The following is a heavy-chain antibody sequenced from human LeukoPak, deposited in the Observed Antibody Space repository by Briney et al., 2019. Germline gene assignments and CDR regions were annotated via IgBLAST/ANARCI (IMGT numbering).Heavy chain of an antibody. V-gene: IGHV3-48*04. CDR1: GFTFSTYG. CDR3: ASRGYCSGGSCPIDY. D-gene: IGHD2-15*01. Sequence: GGSLRLSCAASGFTFSTYGMHWVRQAPGKGLEWVSYISSRTSTIYYADSVKGRFTIPRDNAKNSLYLQMNSLRAEDTAVYYCASRGYCSGGSCPIDYWGQGTLVTVSS. CDR2: ISSRTSTI. J-gene: IGHJ4*02.